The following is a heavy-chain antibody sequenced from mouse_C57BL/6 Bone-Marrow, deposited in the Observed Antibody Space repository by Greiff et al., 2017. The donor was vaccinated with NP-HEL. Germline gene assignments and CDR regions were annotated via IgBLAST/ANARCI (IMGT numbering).Heavy chain of an antibody. D-gene: IGHD1-1*01. CDR2: INPYNGGT. CDR3: ARSSITTVVPGAY. Sequence: EVKLVESGPVLVKPGASVKMSCKASGYTFTDYYMNWVKQSHGKSLEWIGVINPYNGGTSYNQKFKGKATLTVDKSSSTAYMELNSLTSEDSAVYYCARSSITTVVPGAYWGQGTLVTVSA. CDR1: GYTFTDYY. J-gene: IGHJ3*01. V-gene: IGHV1-19*01.